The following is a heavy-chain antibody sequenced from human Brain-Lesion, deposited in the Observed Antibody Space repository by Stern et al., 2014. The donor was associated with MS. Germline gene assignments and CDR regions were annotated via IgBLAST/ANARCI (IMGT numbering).Heavy chain of an antibody. CDR1: GYTLTDLS. Sequence: VQLVESGAEVKKPGASVKVSCKVSGYTLTDLSMHWVRQAPRQGLEWMGGFDPEDVKPIYEQLYRGIVIMTEDTSTDTAFMELSRLSAEDTAVYYCATLSAGSGCNYDRHLDYWGQGTLVTVSS. V-gene: IGHV1-24*01. CDR3: ATLSAGSGCNYDRHLDY. D-gene: IGHD4-23*01. CDR2: FDPEDVKP. J-gene: IGHJ4*02.